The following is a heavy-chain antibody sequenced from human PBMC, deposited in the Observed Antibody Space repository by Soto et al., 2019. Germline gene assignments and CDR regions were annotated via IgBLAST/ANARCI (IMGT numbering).Heavy chain of an antibody. J-gene: IGHJ4*02. CDR3: EGRDYGDSQFDY. CDR2: IYHSGST. V-gene: IGHV4-38-2*01. CDR1: GYSISSGYY. Sequence: SETLSLTCAVSGYSISSGYYWGWIRQPPGKGLEWIGSIYHSGSTYYNPSLKSRVTISVDTSKNQFSLKLSSVTATDTAVYYCEGRDYGDSQFDYWGQGTLVTVSS. D-gene: IGHD4-17*01.